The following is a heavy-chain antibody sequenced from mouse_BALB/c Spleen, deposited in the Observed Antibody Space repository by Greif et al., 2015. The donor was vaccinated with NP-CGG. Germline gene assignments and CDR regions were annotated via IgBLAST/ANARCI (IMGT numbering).Heavy chain of an antibody. D-gene: IGHD1-1*01. Sequence: QVQLKDSGPGLVAPSQSLSITCTVSGFSLTSYGVHWVRQPPGKGLEWLVVIWGDGNTTYNSALKSRLSISKDNSKSQVFLKMNSLQTDDTAMYYCATNYYGSSYAMDYWGQGTSVTVSS. CDR2: IWGDGNT. V-gene: IGHV2-6*02. J-gene: IGHJ4*01. CDR1: GFSLTSYG. CDR3: ATNYYGSSYAMDY.